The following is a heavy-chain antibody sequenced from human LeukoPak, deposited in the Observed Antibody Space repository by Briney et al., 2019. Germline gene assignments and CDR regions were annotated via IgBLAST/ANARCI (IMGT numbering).Heavy chain of an antibody. CDR1: GGSISTSSYY. CDR3: ARHSSSWYSYFDN. Sequence: KTSETLSLTCTVSGGSISTSSYYWGWIRQPPGKGLEWIGSLYYSGSTYYNPSLKSRVTISVDTSKNQFSLKLSSVTAADTAVYYCARHSSSWYSYFDNWGQGTLVTVSS. D-gene: IGHD6-13*01. V-gene: IGHV4-39*01. CDR2: LYYSGST. J-gene: IGHJ4*02.